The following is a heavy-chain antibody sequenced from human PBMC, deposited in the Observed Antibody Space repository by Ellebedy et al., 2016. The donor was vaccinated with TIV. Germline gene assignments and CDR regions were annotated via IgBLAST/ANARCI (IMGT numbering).Heavy chain of an antibody. V-gene: IGHV1-24*01. CDR3: ATRRYSSGWTPYYYYGMDV. CDR2: FDPEDGET. J-gene: IGHJ6*02. CDR1: GYTLTELS. D-gene: IGHD6-19*01. Sequence: ASVEVSCKVSGYTLTELSMHWVRQAPGKGLEWMGGFDPEDGETIYAQKFQGRVTMTEDTSTDTAYMELSSLRSEDTAVYYCATRRYSSGWTPYYYYGMDVWGQGTTVTVSS.